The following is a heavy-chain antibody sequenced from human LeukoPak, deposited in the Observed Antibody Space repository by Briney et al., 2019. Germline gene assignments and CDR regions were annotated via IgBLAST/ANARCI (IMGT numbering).Heavy chain of an antibody. CDR2: IHTSGSN. D-gene: IGHD6-19*01. Sequence: SSETLSLTCTVSGGSISNYHWTWIRQPAGKGLEWIGQIHTSGSNNYNPPLKSRVTMSIDTTEDQVSLTIRSVTAADTAFYYCARRDISSGWSFDYWGQGILVIVSS. CDR1: GGSISNYH. V-gene: IGHV4-4*07. J-gene: IGHJ4*02. CDR3: ARRDISSGWSFDY.